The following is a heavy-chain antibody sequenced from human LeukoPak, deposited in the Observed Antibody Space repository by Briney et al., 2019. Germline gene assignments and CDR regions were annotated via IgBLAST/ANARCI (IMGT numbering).Heavy chain of an antibody. CDR1: GGSFSGYY. D-gene: IGHD3-10*01. V-gene: IGHV4-34*01. CDR3: ARRRGGWFDP. J-gene: IGHJ5*02. Sequence: PPETLSLTCAVYGGSFSGYYWSWIRQPPGKGLEWIGEINHSGSTNYNPSLKSRVTISVDTSKNQFSLKLSSVTAADTAVYYCARRRGGWFDPWGQGTLVTVSS. CDR2: INHSGST.